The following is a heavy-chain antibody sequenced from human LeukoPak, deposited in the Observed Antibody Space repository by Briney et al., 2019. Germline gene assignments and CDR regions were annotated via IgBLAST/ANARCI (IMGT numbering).Heavy chain of an antibody. CDR1: GFTFSSYS. CDR2: ISSSSSYI. CDR3: ARGPFNWFDP. V-gene: IGHV3-21*01. Sequence: GGSLRLSCAASGFTFSSYSMNWVRQAPGKGLEWDSSISSSSSYIYYADSVKGRFTISRDNAKNSLYLQMNSLRAEDTAVYYCARGPFNWFDPWGQGTLVTVSS. J-gene: IGHJ5*02. D-gene: IGHD3-16*01.